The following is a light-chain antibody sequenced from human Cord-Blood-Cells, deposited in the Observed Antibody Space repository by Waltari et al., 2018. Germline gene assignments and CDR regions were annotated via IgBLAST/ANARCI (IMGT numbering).Light chain of an antibody. Sequence: QSALTQPRSVSGSPGQSVPISGTGTRSDAGGYKSVSWYQQHPGKAPKHMIYDVSKRPSGVPDRFSGSKSGNTASLTIAGLQAEDEADYYCCSYAGSYTLVFGGGTKLTVL. CDR3: CSYAGSYTLV. CDR1: RSDAGGYKS. J-gene: IGLJ3*02. CDR2: DVS. V-gene: IGLV2-11*02.